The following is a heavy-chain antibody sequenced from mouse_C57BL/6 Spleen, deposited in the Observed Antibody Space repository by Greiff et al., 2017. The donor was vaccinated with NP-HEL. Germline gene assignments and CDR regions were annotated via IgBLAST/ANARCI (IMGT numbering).Heavy chain of an antibody. D-gene: IGHD2-1*01. CDR3: ASFYYGNRYYYAMDY. V-gene: IGHV1-39*01. CDR2: INPNYGTT. Sequence: VQLQQPGPELVKPGASVKISCKASGYSFTDYNMNWVKQSNGKSLEWIGVINPNYGTTSYNQKFKGKATLTEDQSSSTAYMQLNSLTSEDSAVYYCASFYYGNRYYYAMDYWGQGTSVTVSS. CDR1: GYSFTDYN. J-gene: IGHJ4*01.